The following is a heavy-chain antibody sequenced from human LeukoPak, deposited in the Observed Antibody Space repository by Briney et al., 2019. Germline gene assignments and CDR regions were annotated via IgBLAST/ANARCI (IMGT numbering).Heavy chain of an antibody. CDR3: ARVRTFCSGGSCYFGY. Sequence: GGSLRLSCAASGFIFSTYAMNWVRQAPGKGLEWVAYISSSGSTIYYADSVKGRFTISRDNAKNLLYLQMNSLRDEDTAVYYCARVRTFCSGGSCYFGYWGQGTLVTVSS. CDR1: GFIFSTYA. V-gene: IGHV3-48*02. J-gene: IGHJ4*02. D-gene: IGHD2-15*01. CDR2: ISSSGSTI.